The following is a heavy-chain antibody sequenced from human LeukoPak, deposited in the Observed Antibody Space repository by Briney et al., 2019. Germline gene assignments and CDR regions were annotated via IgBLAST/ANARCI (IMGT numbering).Heavy chain of an antibody. V-gene: IGHV3-23*01. CDR2: ISGSGGST. CDR3: AKSPGYCSSTSCSIALDY. CDR1: GFTFSSYA. D-gene: IGHD2-2*01. J-gene: IGHJ4*02. Sequence: GGSLRLSCAASGFTFSSYAMSWVRQAPGKGLEWVSAISGSGGSTYYADSVKGRFTISRDNSKNTLYLQMNSLRAEDTAVYYCAKSPGYCSSTSCSIALDYWGQGTLVTVSS.